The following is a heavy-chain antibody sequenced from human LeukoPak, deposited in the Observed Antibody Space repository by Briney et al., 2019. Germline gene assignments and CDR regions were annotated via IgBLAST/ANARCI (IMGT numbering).Heavy chain of an antibody. CDR2: IYYSGST. J-gene: IGHJ6*02. D-gene: IGHD6-13*01. V-gene: IGHV4-31*03. Sequence: SETLSLTCTVSGGSISSGGYYWSWIRQHPGKGLEWIGYIYYSGSTYYNPSLKSRVTISVDTSKNQFSLKLSSVTAADTAVYYCAREAGDTAAGTYMDVWGQGTTDTVSS. CDR1: GGSISSGGYY. CDR3: AREAGDTAAGTYMDV.